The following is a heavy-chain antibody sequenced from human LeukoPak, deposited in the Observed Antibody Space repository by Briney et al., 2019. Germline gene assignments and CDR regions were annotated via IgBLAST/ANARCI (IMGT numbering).Heavy chain of an antibody. V-gene: IGHV4-39*07. D-gene: IGHD3-22*01. CDR1: GGSISTSSFY. CDR3: ACLTTADAFDI. J-gene: IGHJ3*02. Sequence: PSETLSLTCTVSGGSISTSSFYWGWIRQPPGKGLEWIGSMYYSGSTYYNPSLKSRVTISVDTSKNQFSLKLSSVTAADTAVYYCACLTTADAFDIWGQGTMVTVSS. CDR2: MYYSGST.